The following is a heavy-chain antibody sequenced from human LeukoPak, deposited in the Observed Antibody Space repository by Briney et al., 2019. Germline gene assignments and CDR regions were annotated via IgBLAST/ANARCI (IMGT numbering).Heavy chain of an antibody. CDR3: AKDRGYYYGSGNYSSYFDY. D-gene: IGHD3-10*01. V-gene: IGHV3-30*18. CDR1: GFTFGSYG. J-gene: IGHJ4*02. Sequence: GGSLRLSCAASGFTFGSYGMHWVRQAPGKGLEWVAVISYDGSNKYYADSVKGRFTISRDNSKNTLYLQMNSLRAEDTAVYYCAKDRGYYYGSGNYSSYFDYWGQGTLVTVSS. CDR2: ISYDGSNK.